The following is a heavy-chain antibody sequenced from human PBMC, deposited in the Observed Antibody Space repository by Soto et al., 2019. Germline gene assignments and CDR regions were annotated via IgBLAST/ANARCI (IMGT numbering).Heavy chain of an antibody. Sequence: KPSETLSLTCAVSGYSISSGYYWGWIRQPPGKGLEWIGSIYHSGNTYYNPSLKSRVTISVDTAKSHFSLKLSSVTAADTAIYYCARHIGGSHSSAWFGPWGQGSLVTVSS. V-gene: IGHV4-38-2*01. D-gene: IGHD1-26*01. CDR3: ARHIGGSHSSAWFGP. CDR1: GYSISSGYY. J-gene: IGHJ5*02. CDR2: IYHSGNT.